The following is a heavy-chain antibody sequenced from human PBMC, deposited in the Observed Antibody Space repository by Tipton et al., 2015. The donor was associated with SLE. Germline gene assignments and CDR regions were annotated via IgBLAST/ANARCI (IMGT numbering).Heavy chain of an antibody. V-gene: IGHV4-61*09. J-gene: IGHJ4*02. D-gene: IGHD1-26*01. CDR2: IYSTGST. CDR1: GVYINSGGFYY. Sequence: TLSLTCNVSGVYINSGGFYYWSWIRQPAGKGLEWIGHIYSTGSTDYNPSLKSRVSISVDTSKSQFSLRLNSVTAADTAVYYCVRINSGASRLFDYWGQGMLVAVSS. CDR3: VRINSGASRLFDY.